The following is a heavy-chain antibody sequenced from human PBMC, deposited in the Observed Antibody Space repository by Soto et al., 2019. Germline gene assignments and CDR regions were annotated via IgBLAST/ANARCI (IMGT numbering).Heavy chain of an antibody. CDR2: IYYSGST. V-gene: IGHV4-31*03. CDR1: GGSISSGGYY. Sequence: QVQLQEAGPGLVKPSQTLSLTCTVSGGSISSGGYYWSWIRQHPGKGLEWIGYIYYSGSTYYNPSLKRRVTISVDTSKNQFSLKLSSVTAADTAVYYCARVNDGPRRIDYWGQGTLVTVSS. D-gene: IGHD3-16*01. CDR3: ARVNDGPRRIDY. J-gene: IGHJ4*02.